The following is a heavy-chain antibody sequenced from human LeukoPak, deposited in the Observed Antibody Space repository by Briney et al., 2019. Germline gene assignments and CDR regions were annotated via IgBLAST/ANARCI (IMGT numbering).Heavy chain of an antibody. D-gene: IGHD6-19*01. CDR2: INHSGST. J-gene: IGHJ4*02. CDR3: ARGSPRTMYSSGWYPRALDY. V-gene: IGHV4-34*01. Sequence: GSLRLSCAASGFTFSSYSMNWVRQPPGKGLEWIGEINHSGSTNYNPSLKSRVTIPVDTSKNQFSLKLSSVTAADTAVYYCARGSPRTMYSSGWYPRALDYWGQGTLVTVSS. CDR1: GFTFSSYS.